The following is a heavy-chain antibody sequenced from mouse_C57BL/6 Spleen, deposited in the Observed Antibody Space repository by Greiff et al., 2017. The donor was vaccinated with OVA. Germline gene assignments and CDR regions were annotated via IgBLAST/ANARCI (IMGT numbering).Heavy chain of an antibody. J-gene: IGHJ3*01. Sequence: VQLQQSGAELMKPGASVKLSCKATGYTFTGYWIEWVKQRPGHGLEWIGEILPGSGSTNYNEKFKGKATFTVDTSSNTAYMQLSSLTTEDSAIYYCATPYGNYERSWFAYWGQGTLVTVSA. CDR1: GYTFTGYW. CDR2: ILPGSGST. V-gene: IGHV1-9*01. CDR3: ATPYGNYERSWFAY. D-gene: IGHD2-1*01.